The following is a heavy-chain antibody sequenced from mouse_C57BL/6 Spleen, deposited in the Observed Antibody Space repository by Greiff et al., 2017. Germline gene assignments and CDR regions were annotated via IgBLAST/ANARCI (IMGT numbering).Heavy chain of an antibody. CDR3: ANYDTFAY. CDR2: IYPGDGDT. D-gene: IGHD2-4*01. CDR1: GYAFSSSW. Sequence: VQLQQSGPELVKPGASVKISCKASGYAFSSSWMNWVKQRPGKGLEWIGRIYPGDGDTNYNGKFKGKATLTADKSSSTAYMQLSSLTSEDSAVYFCANYDTFAYWGQGTLVTVSA. J-gene: IGHJ3*01. V-gene: IGHV1-82*01.